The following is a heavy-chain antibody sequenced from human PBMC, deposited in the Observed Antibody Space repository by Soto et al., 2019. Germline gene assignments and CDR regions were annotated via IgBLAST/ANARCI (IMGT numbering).Heavy chain of an antibody. CDR3: ARWGFGSSAAEVYYYYYYGMDV. CDR1: GFTFSSYG. CDR2: IWYDGSNK. D-gene: IGHD6-6*01. Sequence: GGSLRLSCAASGFTFSSYGMHWVRQAPGKGLEWVAVIWYDGSNKYYADSVKGRFTISRDNSKNTLYLQMNSLRAEDTAVYYCARWGFGSSAAEVYYYYYYGMDVWGQGTTVTVSS. J-gene: IGHJ6*02. V-gene: IGHV3-33*01.